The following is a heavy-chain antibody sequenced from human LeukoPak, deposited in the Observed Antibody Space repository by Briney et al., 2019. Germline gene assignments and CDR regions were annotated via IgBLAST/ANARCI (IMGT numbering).Heavy chain of an antibody. V-gene: IGHV3-23*01. CDR1: GFTFSSYA. D-gene: IGHD6-13*01. J-gene: IGHJ6*02. CDR3: AKGMAAAGTNSYYFGMDV. CDR2: ISGSGGGT. Sequence: GGSLRLSCAASGFTFSSYAMTWVRQAPGMGLEWVSAISGSGGGTYYADSVKGRFTISRDNSKNMLYLQMNSVRAEDTAIYYCAKGMAAAGTNSYYFGMDVWGQGTTVTVSS.